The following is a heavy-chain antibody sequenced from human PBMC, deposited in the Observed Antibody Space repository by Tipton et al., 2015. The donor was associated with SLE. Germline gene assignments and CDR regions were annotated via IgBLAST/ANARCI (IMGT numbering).Heavy chain of an antibody. CDR2: IYYSGST. J-gene: IGHJ6*03. CDR1: GGSISSYY. Sequence: TLSLTCTVSGGSISSYYWSWIRQPPGKGLEWIGYIYYSGSTNYNPSLKSRVTISVDTSKNQFSLKLSSVTAADTAVYYCARVPLYYYYYTGVWGKGTAVTVSS. V-gene: IGHV4-59*01. CDR3: ARVPLYYYYYTGV.